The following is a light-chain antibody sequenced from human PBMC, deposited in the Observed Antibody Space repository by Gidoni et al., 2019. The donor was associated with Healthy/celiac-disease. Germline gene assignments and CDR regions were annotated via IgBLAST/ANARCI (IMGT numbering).Light chain of an antibody. CDR3: QQYYSTPLFT. J-gene: IGKJ3*01. V-gene: IGKV4-1*01. Sequence: DIMMTQSPDSLAVSLGERATINCKSSQSVLYSSNNKNYLAWYQQKPGQPPKLLIYWASTRESGVPDRFSGSGSGTDFTLTISSLQAEDGAVYYCQQYYSTPLFTFGPGTKVDIK. CDR2: WAS. CDR1: QSVLYSSNNKNY.